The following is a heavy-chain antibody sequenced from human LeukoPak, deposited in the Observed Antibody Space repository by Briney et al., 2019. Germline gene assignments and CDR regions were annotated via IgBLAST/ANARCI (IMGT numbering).Heavy chain of an antibody. Sequence: SETLSLTCAVYGGSFSGYYWSWIRQPPGKGLEWIGEINHSGSTNYNPSLKSRVTISVDTSKNQFSLKLSSVTAADTAVYYCASTAGRRYQLLYFDYWGQGTLVTVSS. CDR2: INHSGST. J-gene: IGHJ4*02. CDR1: GGSFSGYY. V-gene: IGHV4-34*01. D-gene: IGHD2-2*01. CDR3: ASTAGRRYQLLYFDY.